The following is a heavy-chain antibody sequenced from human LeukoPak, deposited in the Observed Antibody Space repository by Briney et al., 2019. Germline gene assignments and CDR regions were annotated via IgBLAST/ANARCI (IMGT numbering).Heavy chain of an antibody. D-gene: IGHD3-22*01. CDR3: ARDPSGIVVANHDAFDI. Sequence: PSETLSLTCTVSGGSIISRSYYWGWIRQPPGKGLEWIGSFFYSGNTHYNPSLKSRVTISGDTSKNQFSLNLNSVTAADTAVYYCARDPSGIVVANHDAFDIWGQGTMVTVSS. V-gene: IGHV4-39*07. CDR2: FFYSGNT. J-gene: IGHJ3*02. CDR1: GGSIISRSYY.